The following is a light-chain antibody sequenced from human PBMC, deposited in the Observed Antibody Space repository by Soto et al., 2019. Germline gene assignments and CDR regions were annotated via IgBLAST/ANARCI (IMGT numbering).Light chain of an antibody. CDR2: EVS. CDR3: SSYAGSSNV. V-gene: IGLV2-8*01. J-gene: IGLJ1*01. Sequence: QSALTQPPSASGSPGQSVTISCTGTSSDVGGYNYVSWYQQHPGKAPKLMIYEVSKRPSGVPDRFSGSKSGNTASLTVSGLQPEDEDASYCSSYAGSSNVFGTGTKVTV. CDR1: SSDVGGYNY.